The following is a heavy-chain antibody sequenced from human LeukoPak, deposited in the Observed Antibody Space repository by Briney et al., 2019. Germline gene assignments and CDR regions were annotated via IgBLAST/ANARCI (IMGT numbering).Heavy chain of an antibody. CDR3: ARDCGGDCYYDY. J-gene: IGHJ4*02. CDR1: GFTFSSYS. D-gene: IGHD2-21*02. Sequence: GGSLRLSCAASGFTFSSYSMNWVRQAPGKGLEWVSSISSSSSYIYYADSVKGRFTISRDNAKNSLYLQMNSLRAEDTAVYYCARDCGGDCYYDYWGQGTLVTVSS. V-gene: IGHV3-21*01. CDR2: ISSSSSYI.